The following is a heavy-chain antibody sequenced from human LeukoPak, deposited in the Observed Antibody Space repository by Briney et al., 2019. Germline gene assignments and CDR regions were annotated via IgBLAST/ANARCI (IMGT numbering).Heavy chain of an antibody. D-gene: IGHD6-19*01. CDR1: GFTFSSYS. V-gene: IGHV3-23*01. CDR2: MSGSGSST. CDR3: AKDAQGLVRGGIYFDF. J-gene: IGHJ4*02. Sequence: GGSLRLSCTASGFTFSSYSMKWVRQAPGKGPEWVSSMSGSGSSTDYADSVKGRFTISRDNSKNTLYLQMNSLRAEDTALYYCAKDAQGLVRGGIYFDFWGQGSLVTVSS.